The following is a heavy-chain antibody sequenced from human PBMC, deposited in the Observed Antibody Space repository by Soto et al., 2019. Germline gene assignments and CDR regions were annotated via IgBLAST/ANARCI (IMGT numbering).Heavy chain of an antibody. CDR1: GFTFSIHW. CDR3: SRGTDLYDW. J-gene: IGHJ4*02. Sequence: GGSLRLSCAASGFTFSIHWMHWVRQAPGKGLVWVSRIKGDGTSTSYADSVKGRFTISRDNAKNTLYLQMNSLRAEDTAVYYCSRGTDLYDWWGQGXLVTVYS. V-gene: IGHV3-74*01. D-gene: IGHD5-12*01. CDR2: IKGDGTST.